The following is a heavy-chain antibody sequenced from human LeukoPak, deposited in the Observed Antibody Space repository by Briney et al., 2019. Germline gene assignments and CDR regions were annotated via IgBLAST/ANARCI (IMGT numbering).Heavy chain of an antibody. CDR1: GDTFTDTY. J-gene: IGHJ4*02. Sequence: PGESLQIPCKGSGDTFTDTYIAWVRQVAGKGLEWMGIIYHDGSDTRYSPSFEGQVTISVDHSIRTAYLQWTSLKTSDTAMYYCASFLHGNSLDYWGQGALVTVSS. V-gene: IGHV5-51*01. CDR2: IYHDGSDT. CDR3: ASFLHGNSLDY. D-gene: IGHD1-7*01.